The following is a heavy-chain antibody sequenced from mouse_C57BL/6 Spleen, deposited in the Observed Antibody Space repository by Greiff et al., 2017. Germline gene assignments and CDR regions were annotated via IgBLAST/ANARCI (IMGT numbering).Heavy chain of an antibody. CDR3: VRHEDYGDFDY. D-gene: IGHD1-1*01. J-gene: IGHJ2*01. V-gene: IGHV10-1*01. CDR1: GFSFNTYA. Sequence: EVKVVESGGGLVQPKGSLKLSCAASGFSFNTYAMNWVRQAPGKGLEWVARIRSKSNNYATYYADSVKDRFTISRDDSESMLYLQMNNLKTEDTAMYYCVRHEDYGDFDYWGQGTTLTVSS. CDR2: IRSKSNNYAT.